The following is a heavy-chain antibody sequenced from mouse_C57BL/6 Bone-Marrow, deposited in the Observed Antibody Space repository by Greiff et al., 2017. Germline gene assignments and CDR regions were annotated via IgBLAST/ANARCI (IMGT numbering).Heavy chain of an antibody. CDR2: IWTGGGT. V-gene: IGHV2-9-1*01. J-gene: IGHJ1*03. CDR1: GFSLTSYA. Sequence: VKLLESGPGLVAPSQSLSITCTVSGFSLTSYAISWVRQPPGKGLEWLGVIWTGGGTNYNSALKSRLSISKDNSKSQVFLKMNSLQTDDTARYYCARRRVTTAVGDWYFDVWGTGTTVTVSS. CDR3: ARRRVTTAVGDWYFDV. D-gene: IGHD1-1*01.